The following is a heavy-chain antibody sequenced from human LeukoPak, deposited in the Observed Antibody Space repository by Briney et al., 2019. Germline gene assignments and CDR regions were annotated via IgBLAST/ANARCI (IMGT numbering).Heavy chain of an antibody. J-gene: IGHJ4*02. CDR1: GDSVSSDSHY. V-gene: IGHV4-39*07. D-gene: IGHD1-1*01. Sequence: SETLSLTCTVSGDSVSSDSHYWAWIRQPPGKGLEWIGSFSYSGTTYLNPSLKSRITVSVDTFTDQFSLKLNSMTAADTAVYFCARGPLDKGGFDFWGQGTLVVVS. CDR3: ARGPLDKGGFDF. CDR2: FSYSGTT.